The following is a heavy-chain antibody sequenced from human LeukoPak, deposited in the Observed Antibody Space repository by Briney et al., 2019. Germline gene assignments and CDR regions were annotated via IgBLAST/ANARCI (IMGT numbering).Heavy chain of an antibody. D-gene: IGHD5-12*01. Sequence: ASEKVSCKASGGTFSSYAISWVRHAPGQGHEWKGRSIPILGIATYAQKFQGRVTITADKSTSTAYMELSSLRSEDTAVYYCTARYSGYVMNYGMAVWGQGTTVTVSS. CDR2: SIPILGIA. CDR3: TARYSGYVMNYGMAV. CDR1: GGTFSSYA. V-gene: IGHV1-69*04. J-gene: IGHJ6*02.